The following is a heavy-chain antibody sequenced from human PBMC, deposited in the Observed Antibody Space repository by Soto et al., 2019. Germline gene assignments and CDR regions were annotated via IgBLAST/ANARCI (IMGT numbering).Heavy chain of an antibody. D-gene: IGHD3-10*01. J-gene: IGHJ3*01. CDR3: ASDAKNYYESGFSHAFDS. CDR1: GGSFSGYY. CDR2: INHGGST. Sequence: SETLSLTCAVYGGSFSGYYWSWIRQPPGKGLEWIGEINHGGSTNYNPSLKSRVTISVDTSKNQFSLKLSSVTAADTAVYYCASDAKNYYESGFSHAFDSWGQGTTVTVSS. V-gene: IGHV4-34*01.